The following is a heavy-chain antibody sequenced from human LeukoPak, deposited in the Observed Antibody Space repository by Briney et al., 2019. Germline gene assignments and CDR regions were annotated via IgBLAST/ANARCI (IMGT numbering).Heavy chain of an antibody. V-gene: IGHV3-21*01. CDR1: GFTFSSYS. CDR2: ISSSSSYI. CDR3: ARDGEVQLERLVYFDY. Sequence: PGGSLRLSCAASGFTFSSYSMNWVRQAPGKGLEWVSSISSSSSYIYYADSVKGRFTISRGNAKNSLYLQMNSLRAEDTAVYYCARDGEVQLERLVYFDYWGQGTLVTVSS. J-gene: IGHJ4*02. D-gene: IGHD1-1*01.